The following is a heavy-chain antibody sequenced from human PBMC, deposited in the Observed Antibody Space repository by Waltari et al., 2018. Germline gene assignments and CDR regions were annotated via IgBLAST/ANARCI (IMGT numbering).Heavy chain of an antibody. V-gene: IGHV4-38-2*01. Sequence: QVQLQESGPGLVKPSETLSLTCAVSGFSITSVYYWHWIRQPPGKGREWVGTIYYCVTTYYTPSLQSRVSISVDTSKNEFSLTLTSVTAADTAVYYCATATTAHFDFWGQGSLVTVSS. CDR1: GFSITSVYY. CDR2: IYYCVTT. CDR3: ATATTAHFDF. J-gene: IGHJ4*02. D-gene: IGHD4-17*01.